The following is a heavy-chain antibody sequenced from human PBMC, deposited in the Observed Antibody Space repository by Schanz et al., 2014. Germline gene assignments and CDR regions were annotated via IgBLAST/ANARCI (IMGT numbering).Heavy chain of an antibody. J-gene: IGHJ3*02. CDR1: EFTFSTDA. CDR2: ISASGGDT. D-gene: IGHD4-17*01. Sequence: DVHLLESGGGLVQPGGSLRLSCAASEFTFSTDAMSWVRQAPGKGLEWLTVISASGGDTYYADSVTGRFTISRDNAKNTLYLQMNTLRAEDTAVYYCARKMKLGVYGGKGHDSLASWGQGTMVTVSS. CDR3: ARKMKLGVYGGKGHDSLAS. V-gene: IGHV3-23*01.